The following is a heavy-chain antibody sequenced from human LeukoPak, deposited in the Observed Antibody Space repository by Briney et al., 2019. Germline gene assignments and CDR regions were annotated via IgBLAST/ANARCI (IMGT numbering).Heavy chain of an antibody. V-gene: IGHV3-48*04. CDR2: ISSSSSTI. CDR3: ARDLIAAAGTAENY. J-gene: IGHJ4*02. Sequence: GGSLRLSCAASLFTFGNYAMTWVRQAPGKGLEWVPYISSSSSTIYYADSVKGRFTISRDNAKNSLYLQMNSLRAEDTAVYYCARDLIAAAGTAENYWGQGTLVTVSS. D-gene: IGHD6-13*01. CDR1: LFTFGNYA.